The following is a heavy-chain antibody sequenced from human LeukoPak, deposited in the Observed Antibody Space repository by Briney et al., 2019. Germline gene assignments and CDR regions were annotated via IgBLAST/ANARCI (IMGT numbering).Heavy chain of an antibody. J-gene: IGHJ4*02. D-gene: IGHD1-26*01. CDR3: ARDSGSGNNDY. V-gene: IGHV1-3*01. CDR1: GYTFTSYA. Sequence: ASVKVSCKASGYTFTSYAMHWVRQAPGQRLEWMGWINAGNGNTKYSQKFQGRVTITRDTSASTAYMELSSLRSEDAAVYYCARDSGSGNNDYWGQGTLVTVSS. CDR2: INAGNGNT.